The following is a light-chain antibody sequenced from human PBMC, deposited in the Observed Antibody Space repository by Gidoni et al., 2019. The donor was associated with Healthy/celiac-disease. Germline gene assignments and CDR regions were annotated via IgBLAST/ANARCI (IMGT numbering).Light chain of an antibody. V-gene: IGKV1-33*01. CDR2: AAS. J-gene: IGKJ5*01. CDR1: QGISNY. Sequence: PSSLSASVGDRVTITCQASQGISNYLNWYQQKPGKAPKLLIYAASNLERGVPSRFSGSGSGTDFTFTISSLQPEDIATYYCQQYDNTPITFGQGTRLEIK. CDR3: QQYDNTPIT.